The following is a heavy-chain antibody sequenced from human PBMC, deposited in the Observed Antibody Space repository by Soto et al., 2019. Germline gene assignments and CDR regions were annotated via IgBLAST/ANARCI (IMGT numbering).Heavy chain of an antibody. CDR2: ISSSSSYT. J-gene: IGHJ6*02. Sequence: GGSLRLSCAAPGFTFSDYYMSWIRQAPGKGLEWVSYISSSSSYTNYADSVKGRFTISRDNAKNSLYLQMNSLRAEDTAVYYCARDKRELRFGYYYGMDVWGQGTTVTVSS. CDR3: ARDKRELRFGYYYGMDV. D-gene: IGHD1-26*01. V-gene: IGHV3-11*06. CDR1: GFTFSDYY.